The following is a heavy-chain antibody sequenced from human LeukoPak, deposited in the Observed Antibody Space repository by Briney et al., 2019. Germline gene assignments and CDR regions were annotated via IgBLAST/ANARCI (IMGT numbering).Heavy chain of an antibody. J-gene: IGHJ4*02. D-gene: IGHD5-12*01. V-gene: IGHV4-39*07. CDR2: INHSGST. CDR3: ARVSGYDWESFYDY. CDR1: GGSISSSSYY. Sequence: SETLSLTCTVSGGSISSSSYYWGWIRQPPGKGLEWIGEINHSGSTNYNPSLKSRVTISVDTSKNQFSLKLSSVTAADTAVYYCARVSGYDWESFYDYWGQGSLVTVSS.